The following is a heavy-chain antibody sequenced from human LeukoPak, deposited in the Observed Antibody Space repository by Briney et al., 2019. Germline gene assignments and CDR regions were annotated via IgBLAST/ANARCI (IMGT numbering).Heavy chain of an antibody. CDR2: FDPEDGET. J-gene: IGHJ4*02. V-gene: IGHV1-24*01. CDR3: ASGPPGGWYPGFQFDY. D-gene: IGHD6-19*01. CDR1: GYTLTELS. Sequence: GASVKVSCKVSGYTLTELSMHWVRQAPGKGLEWMGGFDPEDGETIYAQKFQGRVTMTEDTSTDTAYMELSSLRSEDTAVYYCASGPPGGWYPGFQFDYWGQGTLVTVSS.